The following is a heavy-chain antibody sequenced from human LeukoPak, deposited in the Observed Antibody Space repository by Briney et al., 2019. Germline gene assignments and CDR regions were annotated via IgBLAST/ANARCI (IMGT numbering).Heavy chain of an antibody. CDR3: ARDDVAAAAFDI. J-gene: IGHJ3*02. Sequence: GGSLRLSCAASGFTVSSNYMSWVRQAPGKGLEWVSVIYSGGSTYYADSVKGRFTISRDNSKNTLYLQMNSLRAEDTAVYYCARDDVAAAAFDIWGQGTMVTVSS. D-gene: IGHD6-13*01. V-gene: IGHV3-66*01. CDR2: IYSGGST. CDR1: GFTVSSNY.